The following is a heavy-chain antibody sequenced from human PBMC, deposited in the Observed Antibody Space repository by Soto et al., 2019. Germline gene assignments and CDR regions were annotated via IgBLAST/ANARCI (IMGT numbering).Heavy chain of an antibody. CDR2: IDPSGSYT. CDR1: GYSFTSYW. D-gene: IGHD3-16*02. Sequence: PGESLKISCKGSGYSFTSYWISWVRQMPGKGLEWMGRIDPSGSYTNYSPSFRGHVTISADKSISTAYLQWSSLKASDTAMYYCARLLLSRVDFDPWGQGTLVTVSS. J-gene: IGHJ5*02. CDR3: ARLLLSRVDFDP. V-gene: IGHV5-10-1*01.